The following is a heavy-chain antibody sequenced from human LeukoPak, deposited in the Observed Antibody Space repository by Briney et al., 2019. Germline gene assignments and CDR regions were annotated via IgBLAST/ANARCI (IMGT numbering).Heavy chain of an antibody. CDR1: GYTFMTYG. V-gene: IGHV1-18*01. D-gene: IGHD6-19*01. J-gene: IGHJ4*02. Sequence: ASVMVSCKASGYTFMTYGFSWVRQAPGQGLEWMGWVSVFNNDNRNYAPKFQDRVTLTTDTSTSTAYMELRSLRSDDTAVYYCARELRQWLVPVTYYFDYWGQGTLVTVSS. CDR3: ARELRQWLVPVTYYFDY. CDR2: VSVFNNDNR.